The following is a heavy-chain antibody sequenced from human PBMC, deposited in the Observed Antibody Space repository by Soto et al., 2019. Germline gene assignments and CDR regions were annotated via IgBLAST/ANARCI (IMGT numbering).Heavy chain of an antibody. Sequence: QLQLQESGPGLVKPSQTLSLTCTVSGGSISDADSYWNWIRQPPGKGLEWIGCIYNSGSTYYTPSLKNRVAISQHTSKNQSSLNLSSVTAADTAWYYCARDDPPPPQPPYGFDVCGQGTTVPVSS. CDR2: IYNSGST. CDR1: GGSISDADSY. V-gene: IGHV4-30-4*01. CDR3: ARDDPPPPQPPYGFDV. J-gene: IGHJ6*02.